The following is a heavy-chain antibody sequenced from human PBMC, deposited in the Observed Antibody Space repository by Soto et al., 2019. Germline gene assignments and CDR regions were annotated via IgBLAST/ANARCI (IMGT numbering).Heavy chain of an antibody. J-gene: IGHJ4*02. CDR1: GGSISSGGYS. Sequence: SETLSLTCAVSGGSISSGGYSWSWIRQPPGKGLEWIGYIYHSGSTYYNPSLKSRVTISVDRSKNQFSLKLSSVTAADTAVYYCARGAITIFRVVDGHFDYWGQGTLVTVSS. CDR3: ARGAITIFRVVDGHFDY. V-gene: IGHV4-30-2*01. D-gene: IGHD3-3*01. CDR2: IYHSGST.